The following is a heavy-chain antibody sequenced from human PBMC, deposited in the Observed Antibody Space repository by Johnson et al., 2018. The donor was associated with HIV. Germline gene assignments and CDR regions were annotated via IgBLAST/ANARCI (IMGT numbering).Heavy chain of an antibody. D-gene: IGHD3-10*01. V-gene: IGHV3-15*05. Sequence: EQLVESGGGLVKPGGSLRLSCGPSGFTVTNAWMNWVRQAPGKGLEWVGRVKSKTDGGTRDYAAPVKGRFTISRDNSKNSLYLQMNSLRAEDSALYYCAKEGRDAFDIWGQGTMVTVSS. CDR1: GFTVTNAW. CDR2: VKSKTDGGTR. CDR3: AKEGRDAFDI. J-gene: IGHJ3*02.